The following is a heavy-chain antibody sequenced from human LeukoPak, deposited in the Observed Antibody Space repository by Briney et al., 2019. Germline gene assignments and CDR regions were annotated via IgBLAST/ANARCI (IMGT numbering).Heavy chain of an antibody. V-gene: IGHV4-34*01. Sequence: SEALSLTCAVYGGSFSGYYWSWIRQPPGKGLEWIGEINHSGSTNYNPSLKSRVTISVDTSKNQFSLKLSSVTAADTAVYYCARVLRRHIVVVPAAIWFDPWGQGTLVTVSS. J-gene: IGHJ5*02. CDR2: INHSGST. CDR1: GGSFSGYY. D-gene: IGHD2-2*01. CDR3: ARVLRRHIVVVPAAIWFDP.